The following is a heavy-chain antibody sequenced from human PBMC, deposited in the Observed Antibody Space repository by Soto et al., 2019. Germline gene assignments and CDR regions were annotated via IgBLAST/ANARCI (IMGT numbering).Heavy chain of an antibody. CDR2: ISDSGGST. Sequence: GGSLRLSCAASGFTFSSYATSWVRQAPGKGLEWVSTISDSGGSTYYADSVKGRFTISRDNSRNTLYLQLNSLQSEDTGVYYCTRYTYTSRYSYFGMDVWGHGTTVTVSS. CDR1: GFTFSSYA. J-gene: IGHJ6*02. D-gene: IGHD2-2*01. CDR3: TRYTYTSRYSYFGMDV. V-gene: IGHV3-23*01.